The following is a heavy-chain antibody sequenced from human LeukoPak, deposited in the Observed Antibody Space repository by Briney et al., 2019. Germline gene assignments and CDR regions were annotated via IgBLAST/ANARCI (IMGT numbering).Heavy chain of an antibody. CDR2: ISYDGSNK. J-gene: IGHJ6*03. CDR1: GFTFSSYA. D-gene: IGHD3-10*01. Sequence: GGSLRLSCAASGFTFSSYAMHWVRQAPGKGLEWVAVISYDGSNKYYADSVKGRFTISRDNDKNSLYLQMNSLRAEDTAVYYCARDRLGGSGSYSYYYYYMDVWGKGTTVTVSS. V-gene: IGHV3-30*04. CDR3: ARDRLGGSGSYSYYYYYMDV.